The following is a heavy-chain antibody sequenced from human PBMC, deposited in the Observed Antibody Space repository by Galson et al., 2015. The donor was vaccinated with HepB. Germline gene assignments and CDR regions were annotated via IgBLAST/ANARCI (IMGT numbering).Heavy chain of an antibody. D-gene: IGHD3-16*01. CDR3: ARGGAVYYYMDV. CDR2: IGTAGDT. V-gene: IGHV3-13*01. Sequence: SLRLSXXXSGFTFSSYDMHWVRQATGKGLEWVSAIGTAGDTYYPGSVKGRFTISRENAKNSLYLQMNSLRAGDTAVYYCARGGAVYYYMDVWGKGTTVTVSS. J-gene: IGHJ6*03. CDR1: GFTFSSYD.